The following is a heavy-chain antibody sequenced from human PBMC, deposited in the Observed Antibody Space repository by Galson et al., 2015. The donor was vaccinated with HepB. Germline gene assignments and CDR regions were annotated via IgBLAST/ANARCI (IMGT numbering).Heavy chain of an antibody. Sequence: SLRLSCAASGFTFDDFTMHWVRQAPGKGLEWVSLISWEGGDTYYADSVKGRFTLSRDNSKNFVYLQMNSLRTEDTALYYCAKTAPRGYYYFYGMDVWGQGTMVTVSS. D-gene: IGHD3/OR15-3a*01. CDR3: AKTAPRGYYYFYGMDV. CDR2: ISWEGGDT. CDR1: GFTFDDFT. V-gene: IGHV3-43*01. J-gene: IGHJ6*02.